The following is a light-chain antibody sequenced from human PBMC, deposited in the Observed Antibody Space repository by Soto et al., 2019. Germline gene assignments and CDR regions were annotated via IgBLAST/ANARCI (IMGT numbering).Light chain of an antibody. CDR3: QQHANLPYT. V-gene: IGKV1-33*01. Sequence: DIQMTQSPSSLSASVGDRVTITCQASQDISNQLNWYQQKPGKVPNFLIYEASNLGAGVPPRFSGSGSGTDFTLTISSLQPEDSATYYCQQHANLPYTFGQGTKLEIK. J-gene: IGKJ2*01. CDR2: EAS. CDR1: QDISNQ.